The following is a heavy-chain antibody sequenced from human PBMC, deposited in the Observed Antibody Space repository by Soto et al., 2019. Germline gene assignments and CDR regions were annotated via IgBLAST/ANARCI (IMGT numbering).Heavy chain of an antibody. CDR2: MNPNSGNT. CDR1: GYTFTSYD. D-gene: IGHD2-15*01. V-gene: IGHV1-8*01. CDR3: ARGRWFEDYYYGMDV. J-gene: IGHJ6*02. Sequence: ASVKVSCKASGYTFTSYDINWVRQATGQGLEWMGWMNPNSGNTGYAQKFQGRVTMTRNTSISTAYVELSSLRSEDTAVYYCARGRWFEDYYYGMDVWGQGTTVTVSS.